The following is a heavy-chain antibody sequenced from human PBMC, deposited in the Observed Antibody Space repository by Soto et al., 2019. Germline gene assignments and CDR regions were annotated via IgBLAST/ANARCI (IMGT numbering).Heavy chain of an antibody. CDR3: ARLRGSSSWYVRVYFDY. CDR2: IYYSGST. V-gene: IGHV4-39*01. CDR1: GGSISSSSYY. Sequence: SETLSLTCTVSGGSISSSSYYWGWIRQPPGKGLEWIGSIYYSGSTYYNPSLKSRVTISVDTSKNQFSLKLSSVTAADTAVYYCARLRGSSSWYVRVYFDYWGQGTLVTVSS. J-gene: IGHJ4*02. D-gene: IGHD6-13*01.